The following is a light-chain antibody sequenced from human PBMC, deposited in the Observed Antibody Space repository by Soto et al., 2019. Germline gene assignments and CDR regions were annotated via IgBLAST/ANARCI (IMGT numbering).Light chain of an antibody. CDR3: QQYNDSLPYT. J-gene: IGKJ2*01. Sequence: DIQMTQSPSTLSASVGDRVTITCRASQSISSWLAWYQQKPGTAPKLLIYKASTLESGVPSRFSGSRSGTEFTLTISSLQPADFATNYCQQYNDSLPYTFGQGTKLEIK. CDR2: KAS. CDR1: QSISSW. V-gene: IGKV1-5*03.